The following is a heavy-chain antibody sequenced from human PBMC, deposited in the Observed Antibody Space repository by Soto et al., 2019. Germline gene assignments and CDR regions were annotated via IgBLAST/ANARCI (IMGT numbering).Heavy chain of an antibody. V-gene: IGHV4-39*01. CDR1: GGSFSSSSYY. CDR2: IYYSGST. CDR3: GRPVAGGSWSYYTRRWHFDL. D-gene: IGHD3-10*01. J-gene: IGHJ2*01. Sequence: QLQLQESGPGLVKPSETLSLTCTVSGGSFSSSSYYWGWIRQPPGKGLEWIGSIYYSGSTYYNPCLECRVTLSVAMSENQFSLRLSSVTAPDPAVYYCGRPVAGGSWSYYTRRWHFDLWCRGTLVSVSS.